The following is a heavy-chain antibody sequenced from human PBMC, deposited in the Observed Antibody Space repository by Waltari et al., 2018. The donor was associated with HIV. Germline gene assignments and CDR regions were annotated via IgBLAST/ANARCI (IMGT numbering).Heavy chain of an antibody. CDR3: AREGHYYGSGRFGGDY. Sequence: QVQLVESGGGVVQPGRSLRLSCAASGFTFSTYGMHWVRQAPGKGLGWVAGIWYDGSDKYDADAVKGRLTISRDNSKNTVYLQINRLRAEDTAVYYCAREGHYYGSGRFGGDYWGQGTLVTVSS. D-gene: IGHD3-10*01. CDR2: IWYDGSDK. CDR1: GFTFSTYG. V-gene: IGHV3-33*01. J-gene: IGHJ4*02.